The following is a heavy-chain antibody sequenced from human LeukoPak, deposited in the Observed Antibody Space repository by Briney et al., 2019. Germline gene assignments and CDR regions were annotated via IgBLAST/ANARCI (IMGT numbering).Heavy chain of an antibody. CDR1: GGTFSSYA. V-gene: IGHV1-69*13. CDR2: IIPIFGTA. CDR3: ARAGSGTVVVPAAMYYYYGMDV. Sequence: SVKVSCKASGGTFSSYAISWVRQAPGQGLEWMGGIIPIFGTANYAQKFQGRVTITADESTSTAYMELSSLRSEDTAVYYCARAGSGTVVVPAAMYYYYGMDVWGQGTTVTVSS. J-gene: IGHJ6*02. D-gene: IGHD2-2*01.